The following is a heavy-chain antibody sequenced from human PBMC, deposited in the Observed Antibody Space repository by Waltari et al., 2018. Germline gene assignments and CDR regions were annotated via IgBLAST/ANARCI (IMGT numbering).Heavy chain of an antibody. D-gene: IGHD6-13*01. J-gene: IGHJ5*02. CDR1: GYSIRSGYY. CDR3: ARTGDSSSWYWWFDP. V-gene: IGHV4-38-2*01. Sequence: QVQLQESGPGLVKPSETLSLTCAVSGYSIRSGYYWRWIRQPPGKGLEWIGSIYHSGSTYYNPSLKSRVTISVDTSKNQFSLKLSSVTAADTAVYYCARTGDSSSWYWWFDPWGQGTLVTVSS. CDR2: IYHSGST.